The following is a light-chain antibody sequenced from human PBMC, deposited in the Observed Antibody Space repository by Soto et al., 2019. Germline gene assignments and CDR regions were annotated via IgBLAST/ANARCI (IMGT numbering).Light chain of an antibody. CDR2: VAS. J-gene: IGKJ5*01. CDR3: QQSYNAPIT. CDR1: HNIINY. V-gene: IGKV1-39*01. Sequence: DIQMTQSPSSLSGSVGDRFTVTCRASHNIINYLNWYQQKPGKAPQLLIYVASMLESGVPSRFSGSGSGTDFTLIISSLQPEDFATYYCQQSYNAPITFGQGTRLEIK.